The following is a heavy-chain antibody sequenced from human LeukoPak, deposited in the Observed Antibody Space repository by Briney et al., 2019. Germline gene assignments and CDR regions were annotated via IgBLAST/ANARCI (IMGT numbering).Heavy chain of an antibody. Sequence: ASVKVSCKASGYTFTDYYMHWVRQAPGQRLEWMGWINPNSGGTNFAQKFQGGVAMTRDTSISTAYMELGSLRSDDTAVYFCARARWQLVPYFDSWGQGTLVTVSS. V-gene: IGHV1-2*02. J-gene: IGHJ4*02. CDR2: INPNSGGT. D-gene: IGHD6-6*01. CDR1: GYTFTDYY. CDR3: ARARWQLVPYFDS.